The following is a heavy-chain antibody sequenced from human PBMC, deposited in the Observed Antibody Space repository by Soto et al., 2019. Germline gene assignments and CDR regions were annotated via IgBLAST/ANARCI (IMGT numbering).Heavy chain of an antibody. CDR3: VRDRALDSSGHWFDT. CDR1: GRSVSSGGYY. V-gene: IGHV4-31*03. D-gene: IGHD6-19*01. J-gene: IGHJ5*02. CDR2: IYHVGSP. Sequence: PSETLSLTCTVSGRSVSSGGYYWTSIRQHPGRGLEWIGYIYHVGSPYYNPSLESRVTISLDTSKNQFSLNLTSVTAADTAIYYCVRDRALDSSGHWFDTWGQGTLVTVSS.